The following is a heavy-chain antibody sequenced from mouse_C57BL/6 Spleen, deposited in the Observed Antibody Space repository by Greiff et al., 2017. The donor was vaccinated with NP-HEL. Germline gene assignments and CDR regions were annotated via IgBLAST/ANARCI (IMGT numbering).Heavy chain of an antibody. Sequence: QVQLQQPGTELVKPGASVKLSCKASGYTFTSYWMHWVKQRPGQGLEWIGNINPSNGGTNYNEKFKSKATLTVDKSSSTAYMQLSSLTSEDSAVYYCARKDPITTVVAHFDYWGQGTTLTVSS. J-gene: IGHJ2*01. CDR2: INPSNGGT. CDR3: ARKDPITTVVAHFDY. V-gene: IGHV1-53*01. CDR1: GYTFTSYW. D-gene: IGHD1-1*01.